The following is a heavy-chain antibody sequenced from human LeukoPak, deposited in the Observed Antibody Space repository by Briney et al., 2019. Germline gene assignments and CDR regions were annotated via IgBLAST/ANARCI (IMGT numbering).Heavy chain of an antibody. V-gene: IGHV3-66*01. CDR1: GFTVSSNY. D-gene: IGHD2-2*01. Sequence: PGGSLRLSCAASGFTVSSNYMSWVRQAPGKGLEWVSIIYSGGSTYYTDSVRGRFIISRDISKNTLYLQMNSLRAEETAVYYCARVGDCGRASCYAIDYWGQGTLVTVSS. CDR3: ARVGDCGRASCYAIDY. J-gene: IGHJ4*02. CDR2: IYSGGST.